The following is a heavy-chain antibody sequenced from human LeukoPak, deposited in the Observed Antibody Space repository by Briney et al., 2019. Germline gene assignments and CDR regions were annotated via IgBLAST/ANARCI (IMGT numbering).Heavy chain of an antibody. J-gene: IGHJ4*02. CDR1: GGSISSGGYY. D-gene: IGHD3-22*01. CDR2: IYYSEYT. V-gene: IGHV4-31*03. CDR3: AREVVSMIEVGYFDS. Sequence: SQTLSLTCNVSGGSISSGGYYWNWIRQHPGKGLEWIGHIYYSEYTYHNPSLRSRVSISVDTSKNQFSLKLNSVSVADTAVYYCAREVVSMIEVGYFDSWGQGTLVTVSS.